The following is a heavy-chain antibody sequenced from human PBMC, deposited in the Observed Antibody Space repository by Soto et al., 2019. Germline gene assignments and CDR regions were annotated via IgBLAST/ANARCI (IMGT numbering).Heavy chain of an antibody. Sequence: ASVKVSCKASGYTFPENQIHWLRRAPGQRLEWMGRIDPKRGDTTFAQTYQGRVTMTRDTSSNTVYMELTSLRAEDTAVYYCARESEDLTSNFDYWGQGTLVTVSS. J-gene: IGHJ4*02. CDR2: IDPKRGDT. CDR1: GYTFPENQ. V-gene: IGHV1-2*02. CDR3: ARESEDLTSNFDY.